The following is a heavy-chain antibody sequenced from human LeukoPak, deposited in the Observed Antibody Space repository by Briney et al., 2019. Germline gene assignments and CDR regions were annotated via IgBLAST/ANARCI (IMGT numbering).Heavy chain of an antibody. J-gene: IGHJ5*02. CDR2: IYYSGSP. V-gene: IGHV4-59*01. CDR3: ANGAKYPLGQPPRYNWFDP. D-gene: IGHD3-16*01. Sequence: SETLSLTCTVSSDSISSYYWNWIRQPPGKGLEWIGYIYYSGSPNYNPSLRSRVAISVDTSKNQFSLKLSSVTAADTAVYYCANGAKYPLGQPPRYNWFDPWGQGTLVTVSS. CDR1: SDSISSYY.